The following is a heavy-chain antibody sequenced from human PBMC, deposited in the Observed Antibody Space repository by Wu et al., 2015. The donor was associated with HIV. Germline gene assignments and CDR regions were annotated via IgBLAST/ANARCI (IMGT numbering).Heavy chain of an antibody. D-gene: IGHD2-15*01. Sequence: QVQLVQSGAEVKKPGASVNISCKASGYAFSSYYIYWVRQAPGQGLEWMGWTNVNTGGTNYAPKFQGRVTMTRDTSISTAYMELSRLTSDDTAVYYCARDELFRVDDAFDMWGQGTMVIVSS. J-gene: IGHJ3*02. CDR1: GYAFSSYY. CDR2: TNVNTGGT. CDR3: ARDELFRVDDAFDM. V-gene: IGHV1-2*02.